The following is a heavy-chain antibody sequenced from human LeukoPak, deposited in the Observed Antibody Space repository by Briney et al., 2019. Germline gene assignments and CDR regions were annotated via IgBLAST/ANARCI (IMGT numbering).Heavy chain of an antibody. CDR3: AKGSSGYKAYFDY. CDR2: TSGSGGST. J-gene: IGHJ4*02. Sequence: GGSLRLSCAASGFTFSSYAMSWVRQAPGKGLEWVSATSGSGGSTYYADSVKGRFTISRDNSKNTLYLQMNSLRAEDTAVYYCAKGSSGYKAYFDYWGQGTLVTVSS. CDR1: GFTFSSYA. V-gene: IGHV3-23*01. D-gene: IGHD3-22*01.